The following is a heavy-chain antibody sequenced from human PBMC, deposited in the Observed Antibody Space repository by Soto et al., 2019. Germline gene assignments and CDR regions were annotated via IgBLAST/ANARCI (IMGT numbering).Heavy chain of an antibody. V-gene: IGHV3-23*01. CDR1: GFTFSSYA. CDR2: ISGSGGST. Sequence: EVQLLESGGGLVQPGGSLRLSCAASGFTFSSYAMSWVRQAPGKGLEWVSAISGSGGSTYYADSVKGRFTISRDNSKNTLYLQMNSLRAEDTAVYYCAIRKRAVTMVGNWFDPWGQGTLVTVSS. CDR3: AIRKRAVTMVGNWFDP. J-gene: IGHJ5*02. D-gene: IGHD3-10*01.